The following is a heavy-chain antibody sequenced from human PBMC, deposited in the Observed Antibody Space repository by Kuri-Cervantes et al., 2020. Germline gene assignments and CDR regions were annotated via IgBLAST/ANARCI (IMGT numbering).Heavy chain of an antibody. D-gene: IGHD3-9*01. CDR2: IIPNFGTA. CDR1: GGTFSSYA. CDR3: ARGVYDILNGYDDYYYYGMDV. Sequence: SVKVSCNASGGTFSSYAISWVRQAPGQGLEWMGGIIPNFGTANYAKKFQGRVTITADESTSTAYMELSSLRTDDTAVYYCARGVYDILNGYDDYYYYGMDVWGQGTTVTVSS. V-gene: IGHV1-69*13. J-gene: IGHJ6*02.